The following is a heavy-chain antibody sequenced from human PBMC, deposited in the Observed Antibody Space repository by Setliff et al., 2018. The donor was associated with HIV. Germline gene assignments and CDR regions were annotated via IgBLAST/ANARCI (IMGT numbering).Heavy chain of an antibody. CDR2: ISAYNGNT. CDR3: ARVPHPDSSFSAPFDY. CDR1: GYTFTGYG. V-gene: IGHV1-18*01. D-gene: IGHD6-6*01. J-gene: IGHJ4*02. Sequence: ASVKVSCKASGYTFTGYGISWVRQAPGQGLEWMGWISAYNGNTNYAQKLQGRVTMTTDTSTSTAYMELRSLRSEDTAVYYCARVPHPDSSFSAPFDYWGQGTLVTVSS.